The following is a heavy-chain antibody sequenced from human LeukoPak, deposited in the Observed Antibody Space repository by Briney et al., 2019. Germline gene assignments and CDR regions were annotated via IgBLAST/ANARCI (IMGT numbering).Heavy chain of an antibody. V-gene: IGHV3-9*01. Sequence: GGSLRLSCAASGFTFSSYWMHWVRQAPGKGLEWVSGISWNSGSIGYADSVKGRFTISRDNAKNSLYLQMSSLRAEDTALYYCAKGGVLRYFDWSEDAFDIWGQGTMVTVSS. CDR2: ISWNSGSI. CDR3: AKGGVLRYFDWSEDAFDI. D-gene: IGHD3-9*01. CDR1: GFTFSSYW. J-gene: IGHJ3*02.